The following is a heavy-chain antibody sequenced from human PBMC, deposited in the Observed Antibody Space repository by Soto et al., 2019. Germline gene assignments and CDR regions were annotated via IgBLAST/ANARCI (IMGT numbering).Heavy chain of an antibody. Sequence: EVQLVESGGGLVQPGGSLRLSCAASGFTFSHYWMYWVRQAPGKGLVWVSRINSDGSVSSYADSVKGRLTISRDNVKNLLYLQMDSLRAEDTAVYYCARGDCVGGTCYSLAGSFYYYMDVWGKGTTVTVFS. J-gene: IGHJ6*03. D-gene: IGHD2-15*01. V-gene: IGHV3-74*01. CDR1: GFTFSHYW. CDR3: ARGDCVGGTCYSLAGSFYYYMDV. CDR2: INSDGSVS.